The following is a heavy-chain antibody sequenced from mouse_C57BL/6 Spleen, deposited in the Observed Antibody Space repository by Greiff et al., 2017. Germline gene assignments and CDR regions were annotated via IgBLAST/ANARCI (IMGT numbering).Heavy chain of an antibody. J-gene: IGHJ3*01. V-gene: IGHV1-76*01. D-gene: IGHD1-1*01. CDR1: GYTFTDYY. Sequence: VQLQQSGAELVRPGASVKLSCKASGYTFTDYYINWVKQRPGQGLEWIARIYPGSGNTYYNEKFKGKATLTAEKSSSTAYMQLSSLTSEDSAVYFCARYGDYYGSSPFAYWGQGTLVTVSA. CDR2: IYPGSGNT. CDR3: ARYGDYYGSSPFAY.